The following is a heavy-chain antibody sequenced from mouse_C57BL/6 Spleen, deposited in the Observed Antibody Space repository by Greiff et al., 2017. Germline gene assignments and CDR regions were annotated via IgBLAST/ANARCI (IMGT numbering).Heavy chain of an antibody. J-gene: IGHJ4*01. D-gene: IGHD2-1*01. CDR3: ARPVTGYYAMDY. Sequence: QVQLQQPGAELVKPGASVKLSCKASGYTFTSYWMQWVKQRPGQGLEWIGEIDPSDSYTNYNQKFKGKATLTVDTSSSTAYMKLSSLTSEDSAVYYCARPVTGYYAMDYWGQGTSVTVSS. V-gene: IGHV1-50*01. CDR2: IDPSDSYT. CDR1: GYTFTSYW.